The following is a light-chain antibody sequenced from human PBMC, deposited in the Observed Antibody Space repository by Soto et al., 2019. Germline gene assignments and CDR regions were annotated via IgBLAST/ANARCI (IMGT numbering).Light chain of an antibody. V-gene: IGLV6-57*01. CDR3: QSYDSSNHDAGV. J-gene: IGLJ2*01. CDR1: SGSIASNY. CDR2: EDN. Sequence: NFMLTQPHSVSESPGKTVTISCTRSSGSIASNYVQWYQQRPGSSPTTVIYEDNQRPSGVPDRFSGSIDSSSNSASLTISGLKTEDEADYYCQSYDSSNHDAGVFGGGTKLTVL.